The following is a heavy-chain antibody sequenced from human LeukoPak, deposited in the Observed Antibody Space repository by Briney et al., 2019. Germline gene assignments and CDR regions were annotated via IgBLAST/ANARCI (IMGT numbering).Heavy chain of an antibody. CDR1: GGSISSTNYY. J-gene: IGHJ5*02. D-gene: IGHD2-15*01. V-gene: IGHV4-39*07. CDR2: IYYSGST. Sequence: SETLSLTCTASGGSISSTNYYWGWIRQSPGKGLQWIGSIYYSGSTSYNPSLKSRVAISVDTSKNQFSLKVISMTAADTAVYYCAILAEYCNSGSCYLGWFDPWGQGTLVTVSS. CDR3: AILAEYCNSGSCYLGWFDP.